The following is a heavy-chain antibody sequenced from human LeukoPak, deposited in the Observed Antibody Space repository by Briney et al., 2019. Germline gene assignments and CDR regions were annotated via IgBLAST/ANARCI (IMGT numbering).Heavy chain of an antibody. Sequence: ASVNVSCKASGYTFTSYDIHWVRQATRQGLEWMGWMNPNSGNTGYPQKFQGRVTMTRNTSISTAYMKLSSLRSEDTAVYYCARVRPRWRLIAVAVVLDYWGQGTLVTVSS. CDR3: ARVRPRWRLIAVAVVLDY. V-gene: IGHV1-8*01. CDR2: MNPNSGNT. D-gene: IGHD6-19*01. J-gene: IGHJ4*02. CDR1: GYTFTSYD.